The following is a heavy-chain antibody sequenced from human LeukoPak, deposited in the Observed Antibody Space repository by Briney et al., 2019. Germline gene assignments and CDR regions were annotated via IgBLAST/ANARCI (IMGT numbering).Heavy chain of an antibody. CDR1: GYTFTSYD. V-gene: IGHV1-8*01. J-gene: IGHJ2*01. Sequence: ASVKVSCKASGYTFTSYDINWVRQATGQGLEWMGWMNPNSGNTGYAQKFQGRVTMTRTTSISTAYMELSSLRSEDTAVYYCARGPLYCSSTSCYLSLPPVSHWYFDLWGRGTLVTVSS. CDR3: ARGPLYCSSTSCYLSLPPVSHWYFDL. CDR2: MNPNSGNT. D-gene: IGHD2-2*01.